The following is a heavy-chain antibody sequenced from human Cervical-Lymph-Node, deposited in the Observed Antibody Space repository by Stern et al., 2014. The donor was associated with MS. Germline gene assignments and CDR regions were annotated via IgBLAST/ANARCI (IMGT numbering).Heavy chain of an antibody. J-gene: IGHJ6*02. V-gene: IGHV5-51*01. CDR1: GYSFTSYG. D-gene: IGHD6-19*01. CDR3: ARHEGSSGWYSEDYYYGMDV. Sequence: VQLVQSGAEVKKPGESLKISCKGSGYSFTSYGIGWVRQMPGKGLALMGVIYPGDSDTRLSPSFPGQVTISADKSISTAYLQWSSLKASDTAMYYCARHEGSSGWYSEDYYYGMDVWGQGTTVTVSS. CDR2: IYPGDSDT.